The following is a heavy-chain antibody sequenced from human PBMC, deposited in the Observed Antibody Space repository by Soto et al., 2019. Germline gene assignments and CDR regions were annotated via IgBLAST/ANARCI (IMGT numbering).Heavy chain of an antibody. V-gene: IGHV3-48*01. J-gene: IGHJ5*02. CDR1: GFTFSSYS. CDR2: ISSSSSTI. D-gene: IGHD3-3*01. CDR3: ARVGYDFWSGYDWFDP. Sequence: GGSLRLSCAASGFTFSSYSMNWVRQAPGKGLEWVSYISSSSSTIYYADSVKGRFTISRDNAKNSLYLQMNSLRAEDTAVYYCARVGYDFWSGYDWFDPWGQGTLVTVSS.